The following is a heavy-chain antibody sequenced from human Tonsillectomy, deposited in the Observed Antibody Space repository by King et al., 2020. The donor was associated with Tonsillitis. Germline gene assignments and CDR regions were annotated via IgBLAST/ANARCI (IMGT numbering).Heavy chain of an antibody. CDR3: ARELGTDFGVG. CDR2: IIPMFATA. D-gene: IGHD3-3*01. V-gene: IGHV1-69*18. CDR1: GGTFSSYA. Sequence: QLVQSGAQVKKPGSSVKVSCKASGGTFSSYAINWVRQAPGQGLEWMGTIIPMFATANYAQKFQARVTITADESTSTAYMELSSLRFQDTAVYYCARELGTDFGVGWGQGTLVNVSS. J-gene: IGHJ4*01.